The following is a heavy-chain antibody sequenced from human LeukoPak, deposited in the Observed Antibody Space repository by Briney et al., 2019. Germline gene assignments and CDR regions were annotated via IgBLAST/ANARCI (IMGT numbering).Heavy chain of an antibody. Sequence: GGSLRLSCVASGFTFSTYWMSWVRQAPGKGLEWVANLKQDGSEKYYVDSVKGLFTISRDNAKNSLYLQMDSLRVEDTAVYYCARDYSSSSGLDYWGQGSLVTVSA. V-gene: IGHV3-7*01. CDR2: LKQDGSEK. J-gene: IGHJ4*02. CDR3: ARDYSSSSGLDY. CDR1: GFTFSTYW. D-gene: IGHD6-6*01.